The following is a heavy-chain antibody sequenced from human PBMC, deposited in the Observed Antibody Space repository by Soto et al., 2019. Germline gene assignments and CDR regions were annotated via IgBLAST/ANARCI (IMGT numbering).Heavy chain of an antibody. Sequence: GASVKVSCKASGGTFSSYTISWVRQAPGQGLEWMGRIIPILGIANYAQKFQGRVTITADKSTSTAYMELSSLRSEDTAVYYCARAPRKGAKIITGTTPPRDYWGQGTLVTVSS. J-gene: IGHJ4*02. V-gene: IGHV1-69*02. D-gene: IGHD1-7*01. CDR3: ARAPRKGAKIITGTTPPRDY. CDR2: IIPILGIA. CDR1: GGTFSSYT.